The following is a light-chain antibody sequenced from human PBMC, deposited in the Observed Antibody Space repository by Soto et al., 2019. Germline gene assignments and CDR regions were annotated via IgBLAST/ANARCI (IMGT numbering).Light chain of an antibody. CDR1: SSVVGTYNL. V-gene: IGLV2-23*01. J-gene: IGLJ1*01. CDR3: CSYAGSSTYV. Sequence: QSALTQPASVSGSPGQSITISCTGTSSVVGTYNLVSWYQHHPGKAPKLMIYEGSKRPSGVSNRFSGSKSGNTASLTISGLQAEDEADYSCCSYAGSSTYVFGTGTKLTVL. CDR2: EGS.